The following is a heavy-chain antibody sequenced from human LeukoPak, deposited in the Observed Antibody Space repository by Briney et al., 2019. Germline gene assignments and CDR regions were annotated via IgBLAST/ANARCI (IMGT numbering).Heavy chain of an antibody. J-gene: IGHJ4*02. CDR2: IYYSGST. Sequence: ASETLSLTCTVSGGSISSYCWTWIRQSPGKGLEWIGYIYYSGSTNYNPSLKSRVTISVDTSKNQFSLKLTSVTAADTALYYCARRASGTYSYYFDSWGQGTLVTVSS. CDR3: ARRASGTYSYYFDS. V-gene: IGHV4-59*08. CDR1: GGSISSYC. D-gene: IGHD1-26*01.